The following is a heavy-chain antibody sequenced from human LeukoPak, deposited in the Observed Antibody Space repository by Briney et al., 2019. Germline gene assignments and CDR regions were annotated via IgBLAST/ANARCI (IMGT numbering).Heavy chain of an antibody. Sequence: SETLSLTCTVSGGSISSSSYYWGWIRQPPGKGLEWIGSISYRGSTFYNPSLKSRVTISLDTSKNQFSLKLRSVTAADKAVYYCARYCSGSGSLYYYYYYMDVWGKGTTVTVSS. J-gene: IGHJ6*03. D-gene: IGHD3-10*01. V-gene: IGHV4-39*07. CDR3: ARYCSGSGSLYYYYYYMDV. CDR2: ISYRGST. CDR1: GGSISSSSYY.